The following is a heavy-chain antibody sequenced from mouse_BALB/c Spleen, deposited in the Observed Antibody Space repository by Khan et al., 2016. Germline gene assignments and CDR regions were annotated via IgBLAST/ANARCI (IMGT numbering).Heavy chain of an antibody. CDR2: IRNNANGYTT. CDR1: GFTFTDYY. V-gene: IGHV7-3*02. Sequence: EVELVESGGGLVQPGGSLRLSCATSGFTFTDYYMSWVRQPPGKALEWLGFIRNNANGYTTDYSASVKGRFTISRDNSHSILYLQMNTLRPEDTATYYCARDGAAGAMDYWGQGTSVIVSS. J-gene: IGHJ4*01. CDR3: ARDGAAGAMDY.